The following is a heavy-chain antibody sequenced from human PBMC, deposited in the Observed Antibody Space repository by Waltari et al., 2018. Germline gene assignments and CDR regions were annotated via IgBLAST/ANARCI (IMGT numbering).Heavy chain of an antibody. Sequence: QVQLVESGGGVVQPGRSLRLSCAASGFTFSSYAMHGVRQAPGKGLEWVAVISYDGSNTYYADSVKGRFTISRDNSKNTLYLQMISLRAEDTAVYYCARGRWTHSHFDYWGQGTLVTVSS. CDR2: ISYDGSNT. CDR3: ARGRWTHSHFDY. V-gene: IGHV3-30-3*01. D-gene: IGHD2-15*01. J-gene: IGHJ4*02. CDR1: GFTFSSYA.